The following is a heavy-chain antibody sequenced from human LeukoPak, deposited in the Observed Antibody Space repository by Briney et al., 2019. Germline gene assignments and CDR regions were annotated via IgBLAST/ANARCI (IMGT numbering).Heavy chain of an antibody. D-gene: IGHD3-10*01. CDR2: IFSSGPT. V-gene: IGHV3-53*01. Sequence: GGLRLSCAASGFNVSNNYMNWVRQAPGKGLEWVSVIFSSGPTYYADSVKGRFTISRDTSKNALYLQMNSLRAEDTAVYYCAISGLGFGEFRGLDYWGQGTLVTASS. CDR3: AISGLGFGEFRGLDY. J-gene: IGHJ4*02. CDR1: GFNVSNNY.